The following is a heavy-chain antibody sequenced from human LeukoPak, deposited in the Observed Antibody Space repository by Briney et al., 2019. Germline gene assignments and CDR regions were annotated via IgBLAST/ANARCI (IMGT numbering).Heavy chain of an antibody. J-gene: IGHJ4*02. V-gene: IGHV4-39*07. CDR1: GGSISLSYYY. CDR2: VYYSGTT. Sequence: GSLRLSCSASGGSISLSYYYWGWIRQPPGKALEWIGSVYYSGTTSYNPSLKSRVTISVDMSKNHFSLRLSSVTAADTAMYYCARGTLYSGWSYYFDYWGQGSQVTVSS. D-gene: IGHD6-19*01. CDR3: ARGTLYSGWSYYFDY.